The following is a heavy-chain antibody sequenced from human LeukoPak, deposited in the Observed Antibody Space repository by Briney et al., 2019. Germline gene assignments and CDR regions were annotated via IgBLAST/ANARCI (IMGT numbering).Heavy chain of an antibody. Sequence: PGGSLRLSCAASGFTFSSYAMSWVRQAPGKGLEWVSAISGSGGSTYYADSVKGRFTISRDNSKNTLYLQMNRLRAEDTAVYYCAKDYDFWSGYYDYWGEGTLVTVSS. CDR3: AKDYDFWSGYYDY. D-gene: IGHD3-3*01. J-gene: IGHJ4*02. CDR2: ISGSGGST. V-gene: IGHV3-23*01. CDR1: GFTFSSYA.